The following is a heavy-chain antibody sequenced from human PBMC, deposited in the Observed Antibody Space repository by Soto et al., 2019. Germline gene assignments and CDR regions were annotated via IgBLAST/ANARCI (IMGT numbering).Heavy chain of an antibody. CDR2: ISSSGSTI. D-gene: IGHD3-10*01. CDR3: ARDKISKVRGVIIVMDV. V-gene: IGHV3-48*03. J-gene: IGHJ6*02. CDR1: GFTFSSYG. Sequence: GGSRRRSCAASGFTFSSYGMNWVRQAPGKGLEWVSYISSSGSTIYYADSVKGRFTISRDNAKNSLYLQMNSLRAEDTAVYYCARDKISKVRGVIIVMDVWGQGTTVTVSS.